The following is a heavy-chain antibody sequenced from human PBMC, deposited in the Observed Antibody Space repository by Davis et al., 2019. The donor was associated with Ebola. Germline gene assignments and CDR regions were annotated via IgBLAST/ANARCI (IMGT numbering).Heavy chain of an antibody. Sequence: HTGGSLRLSCAASGFTFSSYWMHWVRQAPGKGLVWVSRINSDGSSTSYADSVKGRFTISRDNAKNTLYLQMNSLRAEDTAVYYCARGRLAVAGTLLYYYYGMDVWGQGTTVTVSS. CDR1: GFTFSSYW. CDR2: INSDGSST. J-gene: IGHJ6*02. V-gene: IGHV3-74*01. D-gene: IGHD6-19*01. CDR3: ARGRLAVAGTLLYYYYGMDV.